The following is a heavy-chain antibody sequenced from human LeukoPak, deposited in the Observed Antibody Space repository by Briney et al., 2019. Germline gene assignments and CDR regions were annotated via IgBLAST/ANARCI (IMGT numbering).Heavy chain of an antibody. CDR2: IYYSGST. D-gene: IGHD5-24*01. CDR3: ARGRDAYKTGY. V-gene: IGHV4-59*01. J-gene: IGHJ4*02. Sequence: PSETLSLTCTVSGGSISSYYWSWIRQPPGKGLEYIGYIYYSGSTNYNPSLKSRVTISVDTSKNQFSLKLSSVTAADTAVYYCARGRDAYKTGYWGQGTLVTVSS. CDR1: GGSISSYY.